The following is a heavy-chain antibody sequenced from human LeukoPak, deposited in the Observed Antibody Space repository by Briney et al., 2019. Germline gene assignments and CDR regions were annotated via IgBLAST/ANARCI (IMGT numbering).Heavy chain of an antibody. V-gene: IGHV4-34*01. Sequence: SETLSLTCAVYGGSFSGYYWSWIRQPPGKGLEWIGEINHSGSTNYNPSLKSRVTISVDTSKNQFSLKLSSVTAADTAVYYCARRYNWNYVGYYYYYMDVWGKGTTVTVSS. D-gene: IGHD1-7*01. CDR3: ARRYNWNYVGYYYYYMDV. CDR1: GGSFSGYY. CDR2: INHSGST. J-gene: IGHJ6*03.